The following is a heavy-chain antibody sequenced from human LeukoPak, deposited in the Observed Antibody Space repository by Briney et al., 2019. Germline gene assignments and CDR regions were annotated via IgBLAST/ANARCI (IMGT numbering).Heavy chain of an antibody. CDR1: GYTFTSYG. D-gene: IGHD6-19*01. CDR2: IIPIFGTA. CDR3: ARGIAVAGTFDY. J-gene: IGHJ4*02. Sequence: ASVKVSCKASGYTFTSYGISWVRQAPGQGLEWMGGIIPIFGTANYAQKFQGRVTITADKSTSTAYMELSSLRSEDTAVYYCARGIAVAGTFDYWGQGTLVTVSS. V-gene: IGHV1-69*06.